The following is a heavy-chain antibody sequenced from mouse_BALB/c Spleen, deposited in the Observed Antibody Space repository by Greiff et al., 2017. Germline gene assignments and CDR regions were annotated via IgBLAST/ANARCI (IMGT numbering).Heavy chain of an antibody. CDR1: GYSFTGYF. CDR2: INPYNGDT. Sequence: EVQLQQSGPELVKPGASVKISCKASGYSFTGYFMNWVMQSHGKSLEWIGRINPYNGDTFYNQKFKGKATLTVDKSSSTAHMELRSLASEDSAVYYCARSDYGSYYYAMDDWGQGTSVTVSS. J-gene: IGHJ4*01. CDR3: ARSDYGSYYYAMDD. V-gene: IGHV1-20*02. D-gene: IGHD1-1*01.